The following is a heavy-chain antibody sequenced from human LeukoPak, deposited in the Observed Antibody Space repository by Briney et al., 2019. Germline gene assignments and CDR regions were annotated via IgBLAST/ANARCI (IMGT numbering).Heavy chain of an antibody. V-gene: IGHV4-31*03. D-gene: IGHD3-16*01. CDR3: ARHYGP. J-gene: IGHJ5*02. CDR1: GGPISSGGYY. CDR2: IYYGGST. Sequence: SQTLSLTCTVSGGPISSGGYYWSWIRQHPGKGLEWIGYIYYGGSTYYNPSLPSLKSRVTISVDTSKNQFSLKLNSVTAADTAVYYCARHYGPWGQGTLVTVSS.